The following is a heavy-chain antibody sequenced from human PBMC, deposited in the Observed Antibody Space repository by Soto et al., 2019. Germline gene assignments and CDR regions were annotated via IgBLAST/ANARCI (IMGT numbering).Heavy chain of an antibody. CDR1: GGSFSGYY. J-gene: IGHJ4*02. V-gene: IGHV4-34*01. Sequence: QVQLQQWGAGLLKPSETLSLTCAVYGGSFSGYYWSWIRQPPGKGLEWIGEINHSGSTNYNPSLKSRLTIPVDTSQNQFSLQLSSVTAADTAVYYCARGGYCSGGSCYLRYWGQGTLVTVSS. CDR2: INHSGST. CDR3: ARGGYCSGGSCYLRY. D-gene: IGHD2-15*01.